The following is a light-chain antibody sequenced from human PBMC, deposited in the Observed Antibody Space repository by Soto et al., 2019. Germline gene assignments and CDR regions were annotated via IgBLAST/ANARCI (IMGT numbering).Light chain of an antibody. CDR3: QHSSSDLTT. Sequence: DIQLTQSQPSLSASVGDRVTITCRASQAISPLLNWYQCNPGKPPKLLIYESSNLRGGVSSRFSGRGSWTDFTLTIDRLQSDDFATYYCQHSSSDLTTVGHGTRL. J-gene: IGKJ5*01. CDR2: ESS. CDR1: QAISPL. V-gene: IGKV1-39*01.